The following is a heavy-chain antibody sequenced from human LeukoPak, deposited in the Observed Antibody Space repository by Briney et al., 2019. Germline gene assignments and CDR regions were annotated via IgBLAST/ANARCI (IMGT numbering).Heavy chain of an antibody. Sequence: PSETLSLTCTVSGGSITIYYWSWIRQPPGKGLEWIGYLYYGGSTNYNPSLKSRVTISLDTSKNQFSLNLSSVTAADTAVYYCARRFSSYDSSGYSFYYYLDVWGKGTTVTVSS. CDR1: GGSITIYY. V-gene: IGHV4-59*01. CDR2: LYYGGST. D-gene: IGHD3-22*01. J-gene: IGHJ6*03. CDR3: ARRFSSYDSSGYSFYYYLDV.